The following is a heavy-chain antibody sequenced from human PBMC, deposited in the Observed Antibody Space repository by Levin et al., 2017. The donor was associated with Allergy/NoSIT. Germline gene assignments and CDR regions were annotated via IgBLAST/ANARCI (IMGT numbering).Heavy chain of an antibody. Sequence: GESLKISCVVSGLTFSNYWMHWVRQAPGRGLVWVSQINSEGTETRYADSVKGRFTTSRDNAKDTLFLQMNNLRAEDTAVYYCVRDQYGVDYWGQGTLVTVSS. V-gene: IGHV3-74*01. D-gene: IGHD4-17*01. CDR3: VRDQYGVDY. J-gene: IGHJ4*02. CDR1: GLTFSNYW. CDR2: INSEGTET.